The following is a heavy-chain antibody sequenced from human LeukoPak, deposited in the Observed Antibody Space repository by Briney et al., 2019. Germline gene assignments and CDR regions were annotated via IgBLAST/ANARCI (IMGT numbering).Heavy chain of an antibody. V-gene: IGHV3-30*04. CDR2: ISFDGKNK. CDR1: GFTLNYYA. Sequence: GGSLRLSCVASGFTLNYYAIHWVRQAPGKGLEWVAVISFDGKNKFYADSVKGRFTISRDNSKNTLYLQMNTLRDEDTAVYYCARVRLGSGSTLDYFDYWGQGTLVTVSS. J-gene: IGHJ4*02. D-gene: IGHD5-12*01. CDR3: ARVRLGSGSTLDYFDY.